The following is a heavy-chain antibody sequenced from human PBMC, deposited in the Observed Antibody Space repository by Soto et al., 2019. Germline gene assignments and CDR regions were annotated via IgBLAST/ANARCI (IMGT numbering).Heavy chain of an antibody. CDR1: GFTFSSYE. J-gene: IGHJ4*02. CDR2: ISSSGGSI. CDR3: ARAPFLTGYLDY. D-gene: IGHD3-9*01. Sequence: GGSLRLSCAASGFTFSSYEMNWVRQAPGKGLEWVSYISSSGGSIYYADSVKGRFTISRDNAKNSLYLQMNSLRAEDTAVYYCARAPFLTGYLDYWGQGTLVTVSS. V-gene: IGHV3-48*03.